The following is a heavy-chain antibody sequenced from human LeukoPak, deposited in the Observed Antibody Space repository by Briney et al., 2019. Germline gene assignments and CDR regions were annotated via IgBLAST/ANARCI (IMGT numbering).Heavy chain of an antibody. CDR3: AKSGTRSSWSPRVKTYLDY. J-gene: IGHJ4*02. Sequence: GRSLRLSCAASGFTFSTYGMHWVRQAPGKGLEWVAVISYDGSNKYYADSVKGRFTISRDNSKNTLYLQMNSLRAEDTAVYYCAKSGTRSSWSPRVKTYLDYWGQGALVTVSS. CDR2: ISYDGSNK. D-gene: IGHD6-13*01. V-gene: IGHV3-30*18. CDR1: GFTFSTYG.